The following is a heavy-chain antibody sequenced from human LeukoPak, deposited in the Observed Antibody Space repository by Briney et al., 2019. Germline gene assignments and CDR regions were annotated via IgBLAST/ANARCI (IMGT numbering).Heavy chain of an antibody. D-gene: IGHD1-26*01. V-gene: IGHV4-4*07. CDR2: IYSSGST. Sequence: SETLSLTCTVSGSSISNYYWSWIRQPAGKGLEWIGRIYSSGSTDYSPSLKSRLTMSVDTSQNQFSLNLSSVTAADTAVYYCARVPALPFGAFDIWGQGTMVTVSS. CDR3: ARVPALPFGAFDI. J-gene: IGHJ3*02. CDR1: GSSISNYY.